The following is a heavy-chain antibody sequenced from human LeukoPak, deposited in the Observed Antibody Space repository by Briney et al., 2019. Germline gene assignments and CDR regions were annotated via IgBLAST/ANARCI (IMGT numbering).Heavy chain of an antibody. J-gene: IGHJ4*02. V-gene: IGHV3-30-3*01. CDR2: ISYDGSNK. CDR3: ARETFGVYSEQQLGPFDY. CDR1: GFTFSSYA. D-gene: IGHD6-13*01. Sequence: GGSLRLSCAASGFTFSSYAMHWVRQAPGKGLEWVAVISYDGSNKYYADSVKGRFTISRDNSKNTLYLQMNSLRAEDTAVYYCARETFGVYSEQQLGPFDYWGQGTLVTVSS.